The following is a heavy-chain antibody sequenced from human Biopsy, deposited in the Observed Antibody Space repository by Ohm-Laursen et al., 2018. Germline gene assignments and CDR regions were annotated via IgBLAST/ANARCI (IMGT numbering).Heavy chain of an antibody. CDR3: ARELGNGMDV. CDR1: GFTVSTTY. CDR2: IYLDGNT. Sequence: SLRLSCSASGFTVSTTYMSWVRQAPGKGLEWVSIIYLDGNTYYTDSVKGRFTISRDNADSSLHLQMKSLRAEDTAVYYCARELGNGMDVWGQGTPVTVSS. J-gene: IGHJ6*02. V-gene: IGHV3-53*01.